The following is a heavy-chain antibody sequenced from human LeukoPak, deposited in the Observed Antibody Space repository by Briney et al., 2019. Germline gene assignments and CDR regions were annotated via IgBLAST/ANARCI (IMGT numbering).Heavy chain of an antibody. Sequence: PGGSLRLSCAASGFTFSSYAMSWVRQAPGKGLEWVSAISGSGGSTYYADSVKGRFTISRDNSKNTLYLQMNSLRAEDTAVYYCAKDPRFLEWFSPEDYWGQGTLVTVSS. CDR1: GFTFSSYA. V-gene: IGHV3-23*01. CDR3: AKDPRFLEWFSPEDY. J-gene: IGHJ4*02. D-gene: IGHD3-3*01. CDR2: ISGSGGST.